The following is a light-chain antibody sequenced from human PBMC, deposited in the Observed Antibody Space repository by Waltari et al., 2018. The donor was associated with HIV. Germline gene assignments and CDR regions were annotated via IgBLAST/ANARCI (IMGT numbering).Light chain of an antibody. J-gene: IGLJ2*01. CDR2: DVS. Sequence: QSALTQPASVSGSPGESITISCTGTNSDVGAYNSVSWYQHHPGKAPKLVIFDVSERPTGISNRFSGSKSGDSASLTISGLQAEDEAVYFCSPYTSNSVFFGGGTRLTVL. V-gene: IGLV2-14*03. CDR1: NSDVGAYNS. CDR3: SPYTSNSVF.